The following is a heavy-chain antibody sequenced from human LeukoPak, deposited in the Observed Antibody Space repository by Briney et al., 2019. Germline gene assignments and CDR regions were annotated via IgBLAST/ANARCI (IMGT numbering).Heavy chain of an antibody. D-gene: IGHD3-3*01. CDR2: ISTYNYNT. J-gene: IGHJ3*02. V-gene: IGHV1-18*01. Sequence: ASVRVSCKTSGYTFTSYDITWVRQAPGQGLEWMGYISTYNYNTPHSQKFQGRVFMSTDSSSGTAYMDLQSLTSDDTAVYYCARHMREFWSRRQPGDAFDIWGQGTMVTVSS. CDR3: ARHMREFWSRRQPGDAFDI. CDR1: GYTFTSYD.